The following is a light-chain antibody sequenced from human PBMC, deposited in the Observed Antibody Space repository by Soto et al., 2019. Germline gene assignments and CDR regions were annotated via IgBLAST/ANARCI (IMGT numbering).Light chain of an antibody. CDR2: GAS. V-gene: IGKV3-20*01. CDR3: QQYSDSPPT. CDR1: QSVSSSY. Sequence: EIVLTQSPGTLSLYPGERATLSCRASQSVSSSYLAWYQQKPGQAPRLLIYGASSRATGIPDRFSGSGSGTDFTLTISRLEPEDFAMYYCQQYSDSPPTFGQGTKVDIK. J-gene: IGKJ1*01.